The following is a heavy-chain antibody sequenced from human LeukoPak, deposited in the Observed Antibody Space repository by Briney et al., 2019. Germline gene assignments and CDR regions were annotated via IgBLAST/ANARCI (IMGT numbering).Heavy chain of an antibody. V-gene: IGHV1-18*04. D-gene: IGHD4-17*01. CDR2: ISAYNGNT. J-gene: IGHJ4*02. CDR3: ARGRLTTVTTYYFDY. Sequence: ASVKVSCKASGYIFSGYYMHWVRQAPGQGLEWMGWISAYNGNTNYAQKLQGRVTMTTDTSTSTAYMELRSLRSDDTAVYYCARGRLTTVTTYYFDYWGQGTLVTVSS. CDR1: GYIFSGYY.